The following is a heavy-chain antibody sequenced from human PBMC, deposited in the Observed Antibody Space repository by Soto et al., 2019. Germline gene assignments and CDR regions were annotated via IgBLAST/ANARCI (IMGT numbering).Heavy chain of an antibody. Sequence: ASVKVACKASGYTFTCYYMHWVRQAPGQGLEWMGWINPNSGGTNYAQKFQGWVTMNRDTSISTAYMELSRLRSDDTAVYYCARDKGYGEAWFDPWGQGTLVTVSS. J-gene: IGHJ5*02. CDR3: ARDKGYGEAWFDP. D-gene: IGHD5-12*01. CDR2: INPNSGGT. CDR1: GYTFTCYY. V-gene: IGHV1-2*04.